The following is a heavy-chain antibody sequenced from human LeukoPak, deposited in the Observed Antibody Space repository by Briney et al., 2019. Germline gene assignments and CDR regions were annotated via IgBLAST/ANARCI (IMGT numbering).Heavy chain of an antibody. Sequence: AGGSLRLSCAASGFTFSSYAMSWVRQAPGKGLEWVSAISASGGSTYYADSVKGRFTISRDNSKNTLYLQMNSLRAEDTAVYYCAKGDTAMDNYYYGMDVWGQGTTVTVSS. CDR3: AKGDTAMDNYYYGMDV. CDR1: GFTFSSYA. CDR2: ISASGGST. J-gene: IGHJ6*02. D-gene: IGHD5-18*01. V-gene: IGHV3-23*01.